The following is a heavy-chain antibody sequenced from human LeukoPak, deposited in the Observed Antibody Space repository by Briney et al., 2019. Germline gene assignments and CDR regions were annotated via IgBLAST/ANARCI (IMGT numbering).Heavy chain of an antibody. CDR2: LSGSVGST. V-gene: IGHV3-23*01. J-gene: IGHJ4*02. Sequence: GGSLRLSCAASGFSFRSYAMTWVRQAPGKGLEWVSPLSGSVGSTYYADSVKGRFTISRDNSKSTLYLQMTNQRAEDTAVYYCAKNYYDSSGYIDYWGQGTLVTVSS. CDR3: AKNYYDSSGYIDY. D-gene: IGHD3-22*01. CDR1: GFSFRSYA.